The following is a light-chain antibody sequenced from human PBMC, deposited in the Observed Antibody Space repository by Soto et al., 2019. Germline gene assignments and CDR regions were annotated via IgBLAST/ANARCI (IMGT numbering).Light chain of an antibody. CDR2: GAS. Sequence: VLTQSPGTLSLSPGERATLSCRASQSVSSSYLAWYQQKPGQAPSLLIYGASRRAPGLPHRFSRSGSGTDFTLTISRLEPEDFAVYYCQQYDSSPITFGQGTPLEI. V-gene: IGKV3-20*01. CDR1: QSVSSSY. CDR3: QQYDSSPIT. J-gene: IGKJ5*01.